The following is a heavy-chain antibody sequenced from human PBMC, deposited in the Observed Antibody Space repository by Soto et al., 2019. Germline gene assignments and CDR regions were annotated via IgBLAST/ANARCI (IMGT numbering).Heavy chain of an antibody. Sequence: SVKVSCKASGGTFSSYAISWVRQAPGQGLEWMGGIIPIFGTANYAQKFQGRVTITADESTSTAYMELSSLRSDDTAVYYCARDLGYSDFDVHYWGQGTLVTVSS. CDR2: IIPIFGTA. CDR1: GGTFSSYA. J-gene: IGHJ4*02. D-gene: IGHD4-17*01. CDR3: ARDLGYSDFDVHY. V-gene: IGHV1-69*13.